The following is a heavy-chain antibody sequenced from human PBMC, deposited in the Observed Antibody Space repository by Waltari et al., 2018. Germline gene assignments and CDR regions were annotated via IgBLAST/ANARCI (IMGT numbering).Heavy chain of an antibody. CDR2: IRSKTYGETT. V-gene: IGHV3-49*04. J-gene: IGHJ4*02. Sequence: EVKLVESGGHLVQPGRSLRRSCTACGFNFGHYAMPWDRQAPGKGLEWVGFIRSKTYGETTEFAASVKGRFTISRDDSKSIAYLQMNSLKTEDAAVYYCTRDSNTYFDILTVLDYWGQGTLVTVSS. CDR1: GFNFGHYA. D-gene: IGHD3-9*01. CDR3: TRDSNTYFDILTVLDY.